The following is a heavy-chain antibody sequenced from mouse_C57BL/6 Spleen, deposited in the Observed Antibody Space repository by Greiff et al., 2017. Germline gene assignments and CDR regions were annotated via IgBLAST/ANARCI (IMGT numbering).Heavy chain of an antibody. V-gene: IGHV1-26*01. CDR2: IYPSNGGT. CDR3: ARESTTVDVPWDY. D-gene: IGHD1-1*01. J-gene: IGHJ2*01. CDR1: GYTFTDYY. Sequence: EVQLQQSGAELVKPGASVKISCKASGYTFTDYYMNWVKQSHGQGLEWIGDIYPSNGGTRYNEKFKVKATLTVDKSSSTAYMELRSLTSEDSAVYFCARESTTVDVPWDYWGQGTTLTVSS.